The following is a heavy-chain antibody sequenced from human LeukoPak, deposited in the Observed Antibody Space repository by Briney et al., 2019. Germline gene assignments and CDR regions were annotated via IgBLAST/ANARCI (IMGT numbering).Heavy chain of an antibody. CDR3: XXXXSGSGWXPPSFDX. D-gene: IGHD6-19*01. Sequence: PGGSQRLSCAASGFTFATYVMSWVRQAPGKGLEWLSSISDSGGSAYYADSVKGRFTISRDNSKSTVYLQMNSLRVEDTAVYYCXXXXSGSGWXPPSFDXWGQGTLVTXSS. J-gene: IGHJ4*02. CDR1: GFTFATYV. CDR2: ISDSGGSA. V-gene: IGHV3-23*01.